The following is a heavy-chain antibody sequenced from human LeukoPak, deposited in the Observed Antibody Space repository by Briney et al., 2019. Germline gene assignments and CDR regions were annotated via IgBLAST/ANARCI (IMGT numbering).Heavy chain of an antibody. CDR1: GFTFSAYW. CDR3: ARDKLRDFSSLTGYNDAYDH. D-gene: IGHD3-9*01. CDR2: IKEDGSEK. J-gene: IGHJ4*02. V-gene: IGHV3-7*01. Sequence: GGSLRLSCAASGFTFSAYWMTWVRQAPGKGLEWVANIKEDGSEKYYVDSVKGRFTISRDNAENSLYLQMNSLRVEDTAVYYCARDKLRDFSSLTGYNDAYDHWGQGTLVSVSS.